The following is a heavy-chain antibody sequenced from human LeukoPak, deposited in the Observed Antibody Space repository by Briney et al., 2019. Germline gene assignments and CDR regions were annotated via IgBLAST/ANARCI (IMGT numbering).Heavy chain of an antibody. CDR2: IYYSGST. CDR1: GGSISSSSYY. D-gene: IGHD3-10*01. J-gene: IGHJ4*02. V-gene: IGHV4-39*07. Sequence: SETLSLTCTVSGGSISSSSYYWGWIRQPPGKGLEWIGSIYYSGSTNYNPSLKSRVTISVDKSKNQFSLKLSSVTAADTAVYYCARSGMVRGVRDYWGQGTLVTVSS. CDR3: ARSGMVRGVRDY.